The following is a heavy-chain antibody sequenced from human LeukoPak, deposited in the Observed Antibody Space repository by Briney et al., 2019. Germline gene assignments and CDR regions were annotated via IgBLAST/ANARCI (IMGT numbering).Heavy chain of an antibody. CDR2: ISGSGGST. Sequence: GGSLRLSCAASEFTFSSYAMSWVRQAPGKGLEWVSAISGSGGSTYYADSVKGRFTISRDNSKNTLYLQMNSLRAEDTAVYYCAKADMRNYYDSSGYFLWGQGTLVTVSS. J-gene: IGHJ4*02. CDR1: EFTFSSYA. V-gene: IGHV3-23*01. CDR3: AKADMRNYYDSSGYFL. D-gene: IGHD3-22*01.